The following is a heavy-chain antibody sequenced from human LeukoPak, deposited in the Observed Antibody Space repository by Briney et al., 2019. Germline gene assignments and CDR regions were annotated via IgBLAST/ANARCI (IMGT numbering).Heavy chain of an antibody. V-gene: IGHV3-30-3*01. J-gene: IGHJ4*02. CDR1: GFTFSTYT. CDR2: ISYDGSSK. CDR3: LASGY. Sequence: GGSLRLSCAASGFTFSTYTLHCVRQAPGKGLEWVAVISYDGSSKFYADSVKGRFTISRDNSKNTLYLQMNSLRAEDTAVYYCLASGYWGQGTLVTVSS.